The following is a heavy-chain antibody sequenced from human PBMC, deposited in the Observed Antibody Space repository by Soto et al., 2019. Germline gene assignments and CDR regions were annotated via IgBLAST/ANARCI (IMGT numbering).Heavy chain of an antibody. CDR1: GFTFSSYG. D-gene: IGHD2-15*01. CDR3: ESDRSVGAANMEYYFDN. CDR2: IWYDGSNK. Sequence: QVQLVESGGGVVQTGRSLRLSCASSGFTFSSYGMTWVRQATGKGLEWVAVIWYDGSNKYYADSVKGRFTISRDNSKSILYLHMNGLSADDTAVYCCESDRSVGAANMEYYFDNWGQGTMVTVSS. V-gene: IGHV3-33*01. J-gene: IGHJ4*02.